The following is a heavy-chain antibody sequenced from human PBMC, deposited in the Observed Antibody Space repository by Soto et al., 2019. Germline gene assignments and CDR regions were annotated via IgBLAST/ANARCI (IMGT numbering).Heavy chain of an antibody. J-gene: IGHJ3*01. CDR3: ARPNGRQYGDAFDV. D-gene: IGHD4-17*01. CDR1: GYYFSAYW. Sequence: GESLKISCKGSGYYFSAYWIGWVRQMPGKGPEWMGIIYPVDSDTRYSPSFQGQVTISVDKSINTAYLQWNSLKSSDTAVYYCARPNGRQYGDAFDVWGQGTMVTVSS. CDR2: IYPVDSDT. V-gene: IGHV5-51*01.